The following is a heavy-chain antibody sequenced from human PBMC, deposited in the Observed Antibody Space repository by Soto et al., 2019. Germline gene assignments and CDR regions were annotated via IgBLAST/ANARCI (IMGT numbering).Heavy chain of an antibody. CDR2: INHSADT. D-gene: IGHD3-16*02. Sequence: SEPLSLTCAVCGGCFSGYYWGWIRQPPGKGLEWIGEINHSADTNYNPSLKSRVTLSVDPSTNHSSLTLSSVTASATAVYYCTRPRPERLYDYVWATYHYTRDFFDYGGQGTPVT. CDR3: TRPRPERLYDYVWATYHYTRDFFDY. J-gene: IGHJ4*02. V-gene: IGHV4-34*01. CDR1: GGCFSGYY.